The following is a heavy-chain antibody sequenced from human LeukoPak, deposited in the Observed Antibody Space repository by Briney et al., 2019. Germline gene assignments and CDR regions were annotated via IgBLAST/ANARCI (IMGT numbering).Heavy chain of an antibody. CDR3: ARDRWGAFDI. CDR1: GFTFSSYA. CDR2: IWYDGSNK. J-gene: IGHJ3*02. Sequence: GGSLRLSCAASGFTFSSYAMSWVRQAPGKGLEWVAVIWYDGSNKYYADSVKGRFTISRDNSKNTLYLQMNSLRAEDTAVYYCARDRWGAFDIWGQGTMVTVSS. V-gene: IGHV3-33*08. D-gene: IGHD3-16*01.